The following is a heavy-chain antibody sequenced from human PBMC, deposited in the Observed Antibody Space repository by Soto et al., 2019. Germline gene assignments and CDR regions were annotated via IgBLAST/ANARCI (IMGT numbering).Heavy chain of an antibody. CDR1: GGSFSGYY. D-gene: IGHD5-12*01. V-gene: IGHV4-34*01. Sequence: SETLSLTCAVYGGSFSGYYWSWIRQPPGKGLEWIGEINHSGSTNYNPSLKSRVTISVDTSKNQFSLKLSSVTAADTAVYYCARGYLGWLRDHDAFDIWGQGTMVTVSS. J-gene: IGHJ3*02. CDR2: INHSGST. CDR3: ARGYLGWLRDHDAFDI.